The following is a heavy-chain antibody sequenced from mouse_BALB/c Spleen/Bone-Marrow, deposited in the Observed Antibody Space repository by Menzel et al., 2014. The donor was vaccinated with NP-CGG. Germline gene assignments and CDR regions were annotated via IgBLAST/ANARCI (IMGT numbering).Heavy chain of an antibody. D-gene: IGHD2-4*01. V-gene: IGHV1-4*01. CDR2: INPSSGYT. CDR3: AREKGITFAY. Sequence: VQGVESGAELARPGASVKMSCKASGYTSTSYTMHWVKQRPGQGLEWIGYINPSSGYTNYNQKFKDKATLTADKSSSTAYMQLSSLTSEDSAVYYCAREKGITFAYWGQGTLVTVSA. J-gene: IGHJ3*01. CDR1: GYTSTSYT.